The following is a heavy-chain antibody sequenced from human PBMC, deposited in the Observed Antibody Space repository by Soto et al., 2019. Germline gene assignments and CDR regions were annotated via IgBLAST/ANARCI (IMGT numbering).Heavy chain of an antibody. Sequence: SETLSLTCTVSGGSISSYYWSWIRQPPGKGLEWIGCIYYSGSTDYNPSLKSRVTISVDTSKNQFSLKLSSVTAADTAVYYCARVPIYCSGGSCYSFDYWGQGTLVTV. CDR3: ARVPIYCSGGSCYSFDY. CDR1: GGSISSYY. V-gene: IGHV4-59*12. J-gene: IGHJ4*02. D-gene: IGHD2-15*01. CDR2: IYYSGST.